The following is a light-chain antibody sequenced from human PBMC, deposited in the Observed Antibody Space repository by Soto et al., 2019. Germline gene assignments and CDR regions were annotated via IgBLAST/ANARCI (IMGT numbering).Light chain of an antibody. J-gene: IGKJ5*01. CDR1: QSVNSR. CDR2: GAS. V-gene: IGKV3-20*01. Sequence: EIVVAHAPCTVSLSAGERGTLSCRASQSVNSRLAWYQHKPGQAPRLLISGASSRATGIPDRFSGSGSATDFTLTISRLEPEDFALYYCQHYGRSPITFGQGTRLENK. CDR3: QHYGRSPIT.